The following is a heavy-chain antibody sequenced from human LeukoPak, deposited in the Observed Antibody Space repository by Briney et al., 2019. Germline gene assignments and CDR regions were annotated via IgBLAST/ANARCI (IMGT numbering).Heavy chain of an antibody. CDR2: IYPGDSDT. CDR3: ARMLGYCSSSTCPKVGFDF. V-gene: IGHV5-51*01. J-gene: IGHJ3*01. CDR1: GYSFTNYW. Sequence: GESLKISCKGSGYSFTNYWIGWVRQMPGKGLEWMGIIYPGDSDTRYSPSFQGQVTISADKSISTAYLQWSSLKASDTAMYYCARMLGYCSSSTCPKVGFDFWGQGTMVTVSS. D-gene: IGHD2-2*01.